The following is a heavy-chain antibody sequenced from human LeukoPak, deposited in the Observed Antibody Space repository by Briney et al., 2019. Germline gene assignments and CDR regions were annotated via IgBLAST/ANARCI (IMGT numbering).Heavy chain of an antibody. Sequence: ASVKVSCKASGYTFTGYYMHWVRQAPGQGLEWMGWINPNSGGTNYAQKFQGRVTMTRDTSISTAYMELSRLRSDDTAVYYCARDYREVLRDYDFWSGPEMSPAFDIWGQGTMVTVSS. J-gene: IGHJ3*02. CDR1: GYTFTGYY. CDR3: ARDYREVLRDYDFWSGPEMSPAFDI. V-gene: IGHV1-2*02. CDR2: INPNSGGT. D-gene: IGHD3-3*01.